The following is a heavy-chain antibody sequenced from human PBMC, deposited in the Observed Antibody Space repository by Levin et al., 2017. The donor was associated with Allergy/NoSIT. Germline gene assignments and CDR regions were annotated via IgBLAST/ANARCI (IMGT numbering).Heavy chain of an antibody. D-gene: IGHD3-3*01. CDR2: IKSKTDGGTT. CDR1: GFTFSNAW. V-gene: IGHV3-15*01. J-gene: IGHJ4*02. Sequence: GGSLRLSCAASGFTFSNAWMSWVRQAPGKGLEWVGRIKSKTDGGTTDYAAPVKGRFTISRDDSKNTLYLQMNSLKTEDTAVYYCTTEKYYDFWSGYLHFDYWGQGTLVTVSS. CDR3: TTEKYYDFWSGYLHFDY.